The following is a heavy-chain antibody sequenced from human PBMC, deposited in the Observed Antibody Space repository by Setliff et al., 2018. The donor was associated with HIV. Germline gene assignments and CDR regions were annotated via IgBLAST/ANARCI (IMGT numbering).Heavy chain of an antibody. CDR2: ISGSGGST. CDR3: AKGFRPVDTALVSGPTY. Sequence: GGSLRLSCAASGLTFSTYAMAWVRQAPGKGLEWVSAISGSGGSTYYAVSVKGRFTISRDNSKNTLYLQMNGLRAEDTAVYYCAKGFRPVDTALVSGPTYWGQGIRVTVSS. V-gene: IGHV3-23*01. J-gene: IGHJ4*02. CDR1: GLTFSTYA. D-gene: IGHD5-18*01.